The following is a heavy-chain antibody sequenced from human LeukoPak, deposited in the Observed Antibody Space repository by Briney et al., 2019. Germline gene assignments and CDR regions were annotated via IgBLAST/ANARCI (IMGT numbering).Heavy chain of an antibody. CDR3: AKGAYDYIEIAYFDY. D-gene: IGHD5-12*01. Sequence: GGSLRLSCAASGFTFSNYAMNWVRQAPGEGLEGVAVLIGSGGATDYADSVKGRFTISRDNSQNPLFLQMNSLRAEDTAIYYCAKGAYDYIEIAYFDYWGQGALVTVSS. CDR2: LIGSGGAT. V-gene: IGHV3-23*01. CDR1: GFTFSNYA. J-gene: IGHJ4*02.